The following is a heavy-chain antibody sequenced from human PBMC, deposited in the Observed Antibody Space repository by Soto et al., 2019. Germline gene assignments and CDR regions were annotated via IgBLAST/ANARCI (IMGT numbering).Heavy chain of an antibody. V-gene: IGHV4-61*01. CDR3: ARDFAP. J-gene: IGHJ5*02. CDR1: GGSVSSGSYY. CDR2: IYYSGST. Sequence: QVQLQESGPGLVKPSETLSLTCTVSGGSVSSGSYYWSWIRQPPGKGLEWIGLIYYSGSTNYNPSLNDRINSSRHPTNIHFSLDRRSTAATEASLCDWARDFAPWGSETIVHVSS.